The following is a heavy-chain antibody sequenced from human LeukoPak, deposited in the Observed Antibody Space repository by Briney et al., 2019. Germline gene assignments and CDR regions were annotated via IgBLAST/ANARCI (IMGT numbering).Heavy chain of an antibody. D-gene: IGHD4-17*01. CDR2: INHSGSA. CDR1: SGSFSGDY. V-gene: IGHV4-34*01. CDR3: ARGQGTVTTH. J-gene: IGHJ4*02. Sequence: SETLSLTCAVSSGSFSGDYWTWIRQPPRTGLEWIGEINHSGSANYNPSLKSRVTISLDTSKNQFSLKVSSVTAADTAVYYCARGQGTVTTHWGQGTLVTVSS.